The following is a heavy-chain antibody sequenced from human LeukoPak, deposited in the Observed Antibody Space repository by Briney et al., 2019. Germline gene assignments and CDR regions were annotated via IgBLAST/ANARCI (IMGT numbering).Heavy chain of an antibody. Sequence: GGSLRLSCAASGFTFSTYGMHWVRQAPGKGLEWLAIIWFDGSNKYYADSVKDRFTISRDNSKNTLYLQMNSLRAEDTAVYYCARVRSTTNYFYFDYWGQGTLVTVSS. V-gene: IGHV3-33*01. D-gene: IGHD2-2*01. CDR3: ARVRSTTNYFYFDY. CDR1: GFTFSTYG. CDR2: IWFDGSNK. J-gene: IGHJ4*02.